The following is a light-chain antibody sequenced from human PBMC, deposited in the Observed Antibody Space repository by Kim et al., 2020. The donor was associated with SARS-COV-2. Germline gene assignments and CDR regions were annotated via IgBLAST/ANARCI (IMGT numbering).Light chain of an antibody. V-gene: IGLV2-14*01. CDR2: DVI. CDR1: SSDVGGYNY. J-gene: IGLJ2*01. CDR3: SSYTSSGSLV. Sequence: QSVLTQPASVSGSPGQSITISCTGTSSDVGGYNYVSWYQQHPGKAPKVMIYDVINRPSGVSNRFFGSKSGNTASLTISGLQAEDEADYYCSSYTSSGSLVFGGGTQLTVL.